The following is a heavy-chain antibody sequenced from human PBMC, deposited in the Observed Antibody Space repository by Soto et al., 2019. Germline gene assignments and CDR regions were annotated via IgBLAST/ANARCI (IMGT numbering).Heavy chain of an antibody. CDR3: ASRLGGNPFGHWYFDL. CDR2: IIPIFGTA. J-gene: IGHJ2*01. D-gene: IGHD2-15*01. CDR1: GGTFSSYA. V-gene: IGHV1-69*01. Sequence: QVQRVRSGAEVKKPGSSVKVSCKASGGTFSSYAISWVRQAPGQGLEWMGGIIPIFGTANYAQKFQGRVTITADESTSTAYMELSSLRSEDTAVYYCASRLGGNPFGHWYFDLWGRGTLVTVSS.